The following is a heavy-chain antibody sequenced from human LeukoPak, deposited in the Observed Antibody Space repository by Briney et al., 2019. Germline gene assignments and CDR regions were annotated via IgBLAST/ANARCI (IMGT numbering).Heavy chain of an antibody. CDR3: ARVPRSYYYYYYMDV. J-gene: IGHJ6*03. CDR2: IYYSGSS. CDR1: GGSISGCH. Sequence: SETLSLTCNVSGGSISGCHWSWIRQPPGKGLEWLGYIYYSGSSNYNPSLKSRVTMSADTSKNQFSLKLSSVTAADTAVYYCARVPRSYYYYYYMDVWGKGTTVTVSS. V-gene: IGHV4-59*01.